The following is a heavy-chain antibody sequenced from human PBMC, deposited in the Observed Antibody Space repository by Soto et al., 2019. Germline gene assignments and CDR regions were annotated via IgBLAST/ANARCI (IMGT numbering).Heavy chain of an antibody. CDR1: GFTFSSYA. Sequence: PGGSLRLSCAASGFTFSSYAMSWVRQAPGKGLEWVSAISGSGGSTYYADSVKGRFTISRDNSKNTLYLQMNSLRAEDTAVYYCAKNKRTYDYVWGGYRYRSYWGQGTLVTVSS. CDR3: AKNKRTYDYVWGGYRYRSY. CDR2: ISGSGGST. V-gene: IGHV3-23*01. J-gene: IGHJ4*02. D-gene: IGHD3-16*02.